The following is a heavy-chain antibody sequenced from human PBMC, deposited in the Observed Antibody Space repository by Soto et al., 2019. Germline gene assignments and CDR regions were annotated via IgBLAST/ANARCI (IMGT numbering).Heavy chain of an antibody. J-gene: IGHJ4*02. V-gene: IGHV4-39*07. CDR2: VYHSGST. Sequence: PSETLSLTCTVSGGSISSSSYYWGWIRQPPGKGLEWIGSVYHSGSTYYNPSLKSRVAISVDTSRNHFSLNLNSMTVADAAVYYCARWVEVSLDYFDSWGQGIPVTVSS. D-gene: IGHD1-1*01. CDR3: ARWVEVSLDYFDS. CDR1: GGSISSSSYY.